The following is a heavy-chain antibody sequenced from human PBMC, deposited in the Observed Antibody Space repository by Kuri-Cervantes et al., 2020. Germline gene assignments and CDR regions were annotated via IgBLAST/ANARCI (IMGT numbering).Heavy chain of an antibody. CDR3: ARISGVGNYVLDDY. J-gene: IGHJ4*02. V-gene: IGHV3-48*03. CDR1: GSTFSSYE. CDR2: ISSSGSTI. Sequence: GGSLRLSCAASGSTFSSYEMNWVRQAPGKGLEWVSYISSSGSTIYYADSVKGRFTISRDNAKNSLYLQMNSLRAEDTAVYYCARISGVGNYVLDDYWGQGTLVTVSS. D-gene: IGHD4-11*01.